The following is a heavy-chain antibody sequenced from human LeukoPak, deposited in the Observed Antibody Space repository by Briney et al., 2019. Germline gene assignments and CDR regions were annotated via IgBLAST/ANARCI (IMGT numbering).Heavy chain of an antibody. V-gene: IGHV1-46*01. CDR2: INPSGGST. Sequence: ASVKVSCKASGYTFTSYGISWVRQAPGQGLGWMGIINPSGGSTSYAQKFQGRVTMTRDMSTSTDYMELSSLRSEDTAVYYCAKIPQVATYTVPNFDFWGQGTLVTVSS. D-gene: IGHD3-16*01. J-gene: IGHJ4*02. CDR1: GYTFTSYG. CDR3: AKIPQVATYTVPNFDF.